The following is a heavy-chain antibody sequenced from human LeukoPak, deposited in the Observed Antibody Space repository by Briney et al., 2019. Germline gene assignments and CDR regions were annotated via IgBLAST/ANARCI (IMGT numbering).Heavy chain of an antibody. J-gene: IGHJ4*02. CDR1: GGSISTGGSY. CDR3: ARLTRLSTSPDRYYLDY. V-gene: IGHV4-31*03. Sequence: SETLSLTCTVSGGSISTGGSYWSWIRQNPGKGLEWIGYIYHSGSTYYNPSLKGRVTISIDTSKNQFSLKLSSVTAADSAVYYCARLTRLSTSPDRYYLDYWGQGTLVTVSS. CDR2: IYHSGST. D-gene: IGHD6-6*01.